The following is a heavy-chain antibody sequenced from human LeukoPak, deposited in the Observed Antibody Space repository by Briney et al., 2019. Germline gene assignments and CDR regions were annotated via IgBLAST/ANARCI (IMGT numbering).Heavy chain of an antibody. J-gene: IGHJ4*02. D-gene: IGHD2-21*01. V-gene: IGHV4-38-2*01. CDR3: ARQGPYCGGDCSNYLDF. CDR1: GYSISSGFY. Sequence: SETLSLTCAVSGYSISSGFYWGWIRQPPGKGLEWIGSIYHSGSSYYNPPLKSRVTISVDMSKNQFSLKLSSVTAADTAMYYCARQGPYCGGDCSNYLDFWGQGTLVTVSS. CDR2: IYHSGSS.